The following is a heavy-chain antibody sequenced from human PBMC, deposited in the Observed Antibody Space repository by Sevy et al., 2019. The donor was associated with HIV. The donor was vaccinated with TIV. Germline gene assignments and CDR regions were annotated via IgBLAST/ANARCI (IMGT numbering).Heavy chain of an antibody. CDR3: AREPVTMVRGVITTPEPLDY. V-gene: IGHV1-18*01. J-gene: IGHJ4*02. CDR2: ISAYNGNT. CDR1: GYTFTSYG. Sequence: ASVKVSCKASGYTFTSYGISWVRQAPGQGLEWMGWISAYNGNTNYAQKLQGRVTMTTDTSTSTAYMELRSLRSDDTAVYYCAREPVTMVRGVITTPEPLDYWGQGTLVTVSS. D-gene: IGHD3-10*01.